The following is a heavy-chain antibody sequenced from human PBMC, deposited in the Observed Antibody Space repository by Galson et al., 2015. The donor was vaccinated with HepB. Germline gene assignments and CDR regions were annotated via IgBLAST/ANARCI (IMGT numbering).Heavy chain of an antibody. CDR3: ARGSNGKWTFDI. CDR2: IIPIFGTA. CDR1: GDTFSSYA. J-gene: IGHJ3*02. D-gene: IGHD2-8*01. Sequence: SVKVSCKASGDTFSSYAISWVRQAPGQGLEWMGGIIPIFGTANYAQKFQGGVTITADESTSTAYMELTSLRSDDTAMYYCARGSNGKWTFDIWGLGTRVTVSS. V-gene: IGHV1-69*13.